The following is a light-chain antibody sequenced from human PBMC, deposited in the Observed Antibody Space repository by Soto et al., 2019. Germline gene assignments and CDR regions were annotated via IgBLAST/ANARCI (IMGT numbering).Light chain of an antibody. CDR1: SSDIGGYNS. J-gene: IGLJ2*01. V-gene: IGLV2-14*01. Sequence: QSALTQPASVSGSPGQSITLSCTGTSSDIGGYNSVSWYQQHPGKAPKLLIYEVSHRPSGVSYRFSGSNSGNTASLTISGLGGEDEDDYFCVSYTISGTPVVFGGGTKLTVL. CDR2: EVS. CDR3: VSYTISGTPVV.